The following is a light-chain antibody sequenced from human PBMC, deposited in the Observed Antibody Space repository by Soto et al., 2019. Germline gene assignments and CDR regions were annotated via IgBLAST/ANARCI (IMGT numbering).Light chain of an antibody. CDR3: ATWDSSLSAAT. CDR1: SSDIGKNF. Sequence: QSVLTQPPSVSAAPGQKVTISCSGSSSDIGKNFVSWYHSLPGTAPQLLMYDNNKRPSGTYDRCSGSKSGTSATLDITGLQTGDEAEYYCATWDSSLSAATFGPGTKLTVL. J-gene: IGLJ1*01. V-gene: IGLV1-51*01. CDR2: DNN.